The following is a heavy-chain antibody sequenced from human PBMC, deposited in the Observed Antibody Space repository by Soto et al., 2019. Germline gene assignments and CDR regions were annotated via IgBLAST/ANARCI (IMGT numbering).Heavy chain of an antibody. CDR2: IYYSGST. V-gene: IGHV4-39*01. CDR1: GGSISSSSYY. Sequence: SETLSLTCTVSGGSISSSSYYWGWIRQPPGKGLEWIGSIYYSGSTYYNPSLKSRVTISVDTSKNQFSRKLSSVTAADTAVYYCARGGQRVATIMLAVAGTPFDYWGQGTLVTVSS. D-gene: IGHD6-19*01. CDR3: ARGGQRVATIMLAVAGTPFDY. J-gene: IGHJ4*02.